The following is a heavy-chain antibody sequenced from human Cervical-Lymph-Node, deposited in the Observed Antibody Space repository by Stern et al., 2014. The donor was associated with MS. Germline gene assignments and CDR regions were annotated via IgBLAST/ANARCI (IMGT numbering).Heavy chain of an antibody. Sequence: VQLVESGGGVVQPGRSLRLSCAASGFSFSSYAIHWVRQAPGKGPEWAAVISYEGGKKYYADSVKGRFTISRDNSKDTLFLQMNNLRAEDTAVYYCARGRTAGAGPSPLNYWGQGTFVTVSA. CDR1: GFSFSSYA. CDR2: ISYEGGKK. CDR3: ARGRTAGAGPSPLNY. V-gene: IGHV3-30-3*01. J-gene: IGHJ4*02. D-gene: IGHD6-19*01.